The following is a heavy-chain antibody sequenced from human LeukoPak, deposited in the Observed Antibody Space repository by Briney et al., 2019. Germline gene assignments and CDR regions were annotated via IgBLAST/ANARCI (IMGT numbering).Heavy chain of an antibody. CDR2: IYSGGST. J-gene: IGHJ4*02. CDR1: GFTVSNNY. D-gene: IGHD3-10*01. CDR3: ERTMTGGLII. Sequence: GGSLRLSCAVSGFTVSNNYLSWVRQAPGKGLEWVSVIYSGGSTYYADSVKGRFIISRDNSKNTVNLQMNSLRDEDTAVYYCERTMTGGLIIWGQGTQVTVSS. V-gene: IGHV3-66*01.